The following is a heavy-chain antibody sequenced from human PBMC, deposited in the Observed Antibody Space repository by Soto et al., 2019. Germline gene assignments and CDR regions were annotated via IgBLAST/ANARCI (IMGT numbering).Heavy chain of an antibody. CDR1: GFTFSTYA. CDR2: ISGSGDST. Sequence: GSLRLSCAASGFTFSTYAMTWVHQAPGTGLEWVSGISGSGDSTYYADSVKGRFIISRDNSKNTLYLQMNSLRAEDTAVYFCAKDRSPAQTRLIDYWAQGTLVTVSS. J-gene: IGHJ4*02. CDR3: AKDRSPAQTRLIDY. D-gene: IGHD2-2*01. V-gene: IGHV3-23*01.